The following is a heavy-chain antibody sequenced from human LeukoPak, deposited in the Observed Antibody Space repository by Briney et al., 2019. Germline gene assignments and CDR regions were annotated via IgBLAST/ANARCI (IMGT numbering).Heavy chain of an antibody. D-gene: IGHD4-17*01. CDR1: GFTFSSYG. J-gene: IGHJ4*02. V-gene: IGHV3-7*01. CDR2: IKQDGSEK. CDR3: ARESYGDYGY. Sequence: PGGSLRLSCAASGFTFSSYGMHWVRQAPGKGLEWVANIKQDGSEKYYVDSVEGRFTISRDNAKNSLYLQMNSLRAEDTAVYYCARESYGDYGYWGQGTLVTVSS.